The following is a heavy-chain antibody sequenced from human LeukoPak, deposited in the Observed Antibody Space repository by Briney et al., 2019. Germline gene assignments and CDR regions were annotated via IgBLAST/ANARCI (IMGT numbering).Heavy chain of an antibody. CDR1: GASITDYY. CDR3: AYGGDAYKTGY. V-gene: IGHV4-59*01. Sequence: SETLSLTCTVSGASITDYYWSWIRQPPAKGLEWIGYIYYTGSPNYNPSLKSRVTLSLDRSQNQFSLKLTSGTAADTAVYYCAYGGDAYKTGYWGQGTLVTVSS. J-gene: IGHJ4*02. CDR2: IYYTGSP. D-gene: IGHD5-24*01.